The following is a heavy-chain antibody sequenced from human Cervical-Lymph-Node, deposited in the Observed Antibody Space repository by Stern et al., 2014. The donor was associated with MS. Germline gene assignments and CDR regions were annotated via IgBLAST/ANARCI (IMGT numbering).Heavy chain of an antibody. CDR1: GYIVTNYA. D-gene: IGHD3-9*01. Sequence: QLVQSGSELKKPGASVKVSCKASGYIVTNYAMNWVRQAPGQGLEWMGWINTYTGNPTYAQNFTGRFVFSLDTSVSTAYLQIGSLKGEDTAMYFCARDHYDNTHFDSWGQGTLVTVSS. CDR3: ARDHYDNTHFDS. CDR2: INTYTGNP. J-gene: IGHJ4*02. V-gene: IGHV7-4-1*01.